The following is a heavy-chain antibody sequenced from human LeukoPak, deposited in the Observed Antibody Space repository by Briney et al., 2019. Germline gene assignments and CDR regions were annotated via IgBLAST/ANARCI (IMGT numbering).Heavy chain of an antibody. V-gene: IGHV3-23*01. J-gene: IGHJ4*02. D-gene: IGHD6-13*01. CDR2: ISGSGGST. CDR1: GFTFSSYA. CDR3: PKDTLWGRYSSRWYYSDY. Sequence: GGALRLSCTASGFTFSSYAMSWGRQAPGKGLEWVSAISGSGGSTYYADSVKGRFTISRDNSNNTLYLQMNSLRAEDTAVYYCPKDTLWGRYSSRWYYSDYWGQGTLVTVSS.